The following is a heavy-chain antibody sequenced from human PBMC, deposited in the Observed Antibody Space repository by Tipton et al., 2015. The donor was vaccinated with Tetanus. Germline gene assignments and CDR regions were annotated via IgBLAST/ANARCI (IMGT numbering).Heavy chain of an antibody. V-gene: IGHV4-59*01. D-gene: IGHD3-16*01. Sequence: TLSLTCTVSGGSISSYYWSWIRQPPGKGLEWIGYIYYSGSTNYNPSLKSRVTISVDTSKNQFSLKLSSVTAADTAGYYCASGMGGDPTPGDYGMDVWGQGTTVTVSS. CDR1: GGSISSYY. CDR2: IYYSGST. CDR3: ASGMGGDPTPGDYGMDV. J-gene: IGHJ6*02.